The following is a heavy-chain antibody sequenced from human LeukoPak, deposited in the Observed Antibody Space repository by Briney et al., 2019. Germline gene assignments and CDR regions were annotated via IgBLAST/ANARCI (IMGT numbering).Heavy chain of an antibody. V-gene: IGHV3-53*01. CDR1: GFTVSSHY. CDR2: ISRGDST. CDR3: ARDLNYGDY. Sequence: GGSLRLSCAASGFTVSSHYMTWVRQAPGKGLEWVSAISRGDSTYYAASVKGRFTISRDNSKNTLYLQMNSLRAEDTAMYYCARDLNYGDYWGQGTLVTVSS. J-gene: IGHJ4*02.